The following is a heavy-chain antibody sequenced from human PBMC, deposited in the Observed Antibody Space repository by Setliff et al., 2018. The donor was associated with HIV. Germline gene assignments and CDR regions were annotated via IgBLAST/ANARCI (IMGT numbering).Heavy chain of an antibody. CDR3: VRDTGWVVTTKNSHFDY. Sequence: ASVKVSCKASGYTFTSYGISWVRQAPGRGLEWMGWISAYNFKTRSAQKLQDRVTVTTDTSTYTAYMELRSLKSDDTAVYYCVRDTGWVVTTKNSHFDYWGQGTLVTVSS. D-gene: IGHD2-15*01. CDR1: GYTFTSYG. CDR2: ISAYNFKT. V-gene: IGHV1-18*01. J-gene: IGHJ4*02.